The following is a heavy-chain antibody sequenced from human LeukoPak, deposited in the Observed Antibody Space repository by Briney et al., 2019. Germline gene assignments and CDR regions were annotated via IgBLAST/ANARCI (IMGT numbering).Heavy chain of an antibody. CDR3: TTGLIVLMVYADY. V-gene: IGHV3-15*01. CDR2: IKSKTDGGTT. CDR1: GFTFSNAW. D-gene: IGHD2-8*01. J-gene: IGHJ4*02. Sequence: GGSLRLSCAASGFTFSNAWMSWVRQAPGKGLEWVGRIKSKTDGGTTDYAAPVKGRFTISRDDSKNTLYLQMNSLKTEDTAVYYCTTGLIVLMVYADYWGQGTLVTVSS.